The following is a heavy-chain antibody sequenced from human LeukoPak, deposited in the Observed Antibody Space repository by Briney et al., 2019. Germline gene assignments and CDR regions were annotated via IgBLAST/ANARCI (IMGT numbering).Heavy chain of an antibody. Sequence: PSETLSLTCTVSGGSISSGDYYWSWIRQPPGKGLEWIGYIYYSGSTYYNPSLKSRVTISVDTPKNQFSLKLSSVTAADTAVYYCAREKSLVVVPAAPDAFDIWGQGTMVTVSS. V-gene: IGHV4-30-4*08. CDR1: GGSISSGDYY. CDR3: AREKSLVVVPAAPDAFDI. D-gene: IGHD2-2*01. J-gene: IGHJ3*02. CDR2: IYYSGST.